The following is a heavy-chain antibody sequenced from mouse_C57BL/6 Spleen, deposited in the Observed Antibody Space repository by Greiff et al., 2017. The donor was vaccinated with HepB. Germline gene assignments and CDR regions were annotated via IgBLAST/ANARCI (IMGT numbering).Heavy chain of an antibody. V-gene: IGHV3-6*01. Sequence: EVKLQESGPGLVKPSQSLSLTCSVTGYSITSGYYWNWIRQFPGNKLEWMGYISYDGSNNYNPSLKNRISITRDTSKNQFFLKLNSVTTEDTATYYCARSSAWAMDYWGQGTSVTVSS. CDR3: ARSSAWAMDY. J-gene: IGHJ4*01. D-gene: IGHD3-2*02. CDR1: GYSITSGYY. CDR2: ISYDGSN.